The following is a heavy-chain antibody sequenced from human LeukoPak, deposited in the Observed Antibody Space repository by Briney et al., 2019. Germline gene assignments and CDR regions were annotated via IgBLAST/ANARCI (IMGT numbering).Heavy chain of an antibody. CDR1: GGSFSGYY. D-gene: IGHD3-9*01. CDR2: INHSGST. J-gene: IGHJ4*02. Sequence: PSETLSLTCAVSGGSFSGYYWSWIRQPPGKGLEWSGEINHSGSTNYNPSLKSRVNISVGTSKNQFSLKLSSVTAADTAVYYCARSRLVINKFEDWGQGTLVTVS. V-gene: IGHV4-34*01. CDR3: ARSRLVINKFED.